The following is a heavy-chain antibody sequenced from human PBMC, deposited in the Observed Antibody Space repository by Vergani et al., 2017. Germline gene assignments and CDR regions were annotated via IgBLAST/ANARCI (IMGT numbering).Heavy chain of an antibody. CDR3: ARDPKNYYDSSGYYYPYYYGMDV. J-gene: IGHJ6*02. CDR1: GGSFSGYY. Sequence: QVQLQQWGAGLLKPSETLSLTCAVYGGSFSGYYWSWIRQPPGKGLEWIGRIYTSGSTNYNPSLKSRVTISVDTSKNQFSLKLSSVTAADTAVYYCARDPKNYYDSSGYYYPYYYGMDVWGQGTTVTVSS. CDR2: IYTSGST. V-gene: IGHV4-59*10. D-gene: IGHD3-22*01.